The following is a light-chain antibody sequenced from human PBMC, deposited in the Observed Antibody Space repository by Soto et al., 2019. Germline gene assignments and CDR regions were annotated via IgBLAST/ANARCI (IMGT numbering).Light chain of an antibody. Sequence: QSALTQPPSASGSPGQSVTISCTGTSSDVGGYNYVSWYQQHPGKAPKLMIYEVSKRPSGVPDRFSGSKSGNTASLTVSGLQAEDEADYYCSSYAGSSNYVFATGTKLTVL. J-gene: IGLJ1*01. CDR2: EVS. V-gene: IGLV2-8*01. CDR1: SSDVGGYNY. CDR3: SSYAGSSNYV.